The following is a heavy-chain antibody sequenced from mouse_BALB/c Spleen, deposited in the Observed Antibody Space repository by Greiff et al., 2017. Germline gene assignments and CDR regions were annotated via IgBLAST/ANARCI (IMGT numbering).Heavy chain of an antibody. D-gene: IGHD1-2*01. CDR1: GFTFSRYA. CDR3: AKYYGYYYAMDY. CDR2: ISSGGST. J-gene: IGHJ4*01. Sequence: EVHLVESGGGLVKPGGSLKLSCAASGFTFSRYAMSWVRQTPEKRLEWVASISSGGSTYYPDSVKGRFTISRDNARNILYLQMISLRSEDTAMYYCAKYYGYYYAMDYWGQGTSVTVSS. V-gene: IGHV5-6-5*01.